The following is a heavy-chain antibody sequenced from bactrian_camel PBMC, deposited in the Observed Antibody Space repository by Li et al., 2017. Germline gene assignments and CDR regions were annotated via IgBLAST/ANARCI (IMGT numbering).Heavy chain of an antibody. CDR1: GHTHTA. V-gene: IGHV3S31*01. Sequence: VQLVESGGGSVQAGGSLRLSCAFSGHTHTAIAWFRQLPGKERPEREGVAAIMNGEGVTYYADSVKGRFTISQDNDKNTMYLQLNSLKTEDTGMYYCVLPNFGYEGSSFGDWGQGTQVTVS. CDR3: VLPNFGYEGSSFGD. CDR2: IMNGEGVT. D-gene: IGHD1*01. J-gene: IGHJ4*01.